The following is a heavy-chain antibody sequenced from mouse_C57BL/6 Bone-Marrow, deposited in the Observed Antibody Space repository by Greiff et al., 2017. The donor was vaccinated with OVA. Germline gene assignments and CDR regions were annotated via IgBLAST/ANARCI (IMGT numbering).Heavy chain of an antibody. V-gene: IGHV1-50*01. D-gene: IGHD1-1*01. J-gene: IGHJ3*01. CDR1: GYTFTSYW. CDR3: ATTGGGAY. CDR2: IDPSDSYT. Sequence: QVQLKQPGAELVKPGASVKLPCKASGYTFTSYWMQWVKQRPGQGLEWIGEIDPSDSYTNYNQKFKGKATLTVDTASSTAYMQLSSLTSEDSAVYYWATTGGGAYWGQGTLVTVSA.